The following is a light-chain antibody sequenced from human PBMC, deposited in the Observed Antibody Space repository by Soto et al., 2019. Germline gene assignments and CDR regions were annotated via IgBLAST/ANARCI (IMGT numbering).Light chain of an antibody. CDR1: QSISDW. CDR2: DAS. CDR3: QQYNSYWT. V-gene: IGKV1-5*01. Sequence: QMTQSPSTLSASLGASVTITCRASQSISDWLAWYKQKPGKAPKLRIFDASSLESGVQSRFSGSGSGTEFTLTISSLKPDDFATYYCQQYNSYWTFGQGTKVDI. J-gene: IGKJ1*01.